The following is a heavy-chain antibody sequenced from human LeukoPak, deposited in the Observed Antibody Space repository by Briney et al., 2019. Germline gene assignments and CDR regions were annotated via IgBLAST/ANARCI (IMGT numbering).Heavy chain of an antibody. D-gene: IGHD3-22*01. CDR3: ARASGYSKTYYYYYYMDV. V-gene: IGHV1-8*01. Sequence: ASVKVSCKASGYTFTSYDINWVRQATGQGLEWMGWMNPNSGNTGYAQKFQGRVTMTRDMSTSTVYMELSSLRSEDTAVYYCARASGYSKTYYYYYYMDVWGKGTTVTVSS. CDR2: MNPNSGNT. CDR1: GYTFTSYD. J-gene: IGHJ6*03.